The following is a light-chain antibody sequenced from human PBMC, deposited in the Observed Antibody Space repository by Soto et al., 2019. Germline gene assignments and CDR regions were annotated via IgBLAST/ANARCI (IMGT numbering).Light chain of an antibody. CDR1: QSVSSN. CDR2: CAS. J-gene: IGKJ4*01. Sequence: VMTQSPATLSVSPGQRPTLSCRASQSVSSNLAWYQQKPGQAPRLLIYCASTRATGIPARFSGSGSGTEFTLTISSLQSEDFAVYYCQQYNNWPPLTFGGGTKVDIK. CDR3: QQYNNWPPLT. V-gene: IGKV3-15*01.